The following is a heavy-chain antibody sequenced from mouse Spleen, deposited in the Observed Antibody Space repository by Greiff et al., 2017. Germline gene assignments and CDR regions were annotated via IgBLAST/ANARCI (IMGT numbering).Heavy chain of an antibody. CDR3: ARGGGDYEAWFAY. D-gene: IGHD2-4*01. V-gene: IGHV1-69*01. CDR2: IDPSDSYT. Sequence: QVQLQQPGAELVMPGASVKLSCKASGYTFTSYWMHWVKQRPGQGLEWIGEIDPSDSYTNYNQKFKGKATLTVDKSSSTAYMQLSSLTSEDSAVYYCARGGGDYEAWFAYWGQGTLVTVSA. CDR1: GYTFTSYW. J-gene: IGHJ3*01.